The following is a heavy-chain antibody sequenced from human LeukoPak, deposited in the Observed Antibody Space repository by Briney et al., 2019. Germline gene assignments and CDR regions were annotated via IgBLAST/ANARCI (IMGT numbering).Heavy chain of an antibody. CDR2: IYYSGST. CDR3: ARVMVAPVRMDL. D-gene: IGHD2-15*01. CDR1: GGSISSYY. Sequence: SETLSLTCTVSGGSISSYYWSWIRQPPGKGLEWIGYIYYSGSTNYNPSLKSRVTISVDTSKNQFSLKLSSMTAADTAVYYCARVMVAPVRMDLWGQGTLVTVSS. J-gene: IGHJ5*02. V-gene: IGHV4-59*08.